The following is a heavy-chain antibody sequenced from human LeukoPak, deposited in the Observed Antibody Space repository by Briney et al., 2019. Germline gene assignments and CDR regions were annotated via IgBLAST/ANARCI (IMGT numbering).Heavy chain of an antibody. CDR2: ISGSGGST. CDR3: ARRGMVGATYYDY. D-gene: IGHD1-26*01. V-gene: IGHV3-23*01. Sequence: GGSLRPSCAASGFTSSSYALSWVRPAPGKGLEWVSAISGSGGSTYYADSVKGRVTMSRDNSKNTPYMQMNSLRAEDTAVYYCARRGMVGATYYDYRGTGTIVT. J-gene: IGHJ4*02. CDR1: GFTSSSYA.